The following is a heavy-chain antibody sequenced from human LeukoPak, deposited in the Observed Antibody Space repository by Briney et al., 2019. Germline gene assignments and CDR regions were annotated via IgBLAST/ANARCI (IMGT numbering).Heavy chain of an antibody. V-gene: IGHV3-72*01. CDR3: ARDELNSGWYNYDY. D-gene: IGHD6-19*01. CDR2: TRNKANSYTT. J-gene: IGHJ4*02. CDR1: GVTFSDHY. Sequence: PGGSLRLSCAASGVTFSDHYMDWVRQAPGKGLEWVGRTRNKANSYTTEDAASVKGRFTISRDDSKNSLYLQMNSLKTEDTAVYYCARDELNSGWYNYDYWGQGTLVTVSS.